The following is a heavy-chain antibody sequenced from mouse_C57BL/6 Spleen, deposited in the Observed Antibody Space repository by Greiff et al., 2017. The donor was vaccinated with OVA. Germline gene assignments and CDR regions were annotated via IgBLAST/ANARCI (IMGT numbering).Heavy chain of an antibody. CDR2: INSDGGST. Sequence: EVNVVESGGGLVQPGESLKLSCESNEYEFPSHDMSWVRKTPEKRLELVAAINSDGGSTYYPDTMERRFIISRDNTKQNLYLQMSSRRSEDTALYYCARHGGLRPFAYWGQGTLVTVSA. V-gene: IGHV5-2*01. CDR3: ARHGGLRPFAY. J-gene: IGHJ3*01. CDR1: EYEFPSHD. D-gene: IGHD2-4*01.